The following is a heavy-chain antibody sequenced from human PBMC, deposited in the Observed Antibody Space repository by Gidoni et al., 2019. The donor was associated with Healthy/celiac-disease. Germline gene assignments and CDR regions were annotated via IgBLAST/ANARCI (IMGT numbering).Heavy chain of an antibody. J-gene: IGHJ6*02. V-gene: IGHV3-9*01. D-gene: IGHD6-19*01. CDR1: GFPFADYA. Sequence: EVQLVQSGGGLVRPGSSLTLPCAASGFPFADYAMHWVRQAPGKGLEWVSGISWKSGRIGYADSVKGRFTISRDNAKNSLYLQMNSRRAEDTALYYCAKDAPRKPHSVAGWYYYYGMDVWGQGTTVTVSS. CDR2: ISWKSGRI. CDR3: AKDAPRKPHSVAGWYYYYGMDV.